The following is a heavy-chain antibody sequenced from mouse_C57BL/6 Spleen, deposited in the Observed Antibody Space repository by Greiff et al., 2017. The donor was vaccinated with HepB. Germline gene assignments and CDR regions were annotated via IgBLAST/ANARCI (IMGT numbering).Heavy chain of an antibody. Sequence: QVQLQQPGPELVKPGASVKISCKASGYAFSSSWMNWVKQRPGKGLEWIGRIYPGDGDTNYNGKFKGKATLTADKSSSTAYMQLSSLTSEDSAVYFCARSPLYYYGSSYVGYFDYWCQGTTLTVSS. CDR1: GYAFSSSW. CDR3: ARSPLYYYGSSYVGYFDY. CDR2: IYPGDGDT. J-gene: IGHJ2*01. V-gene: IGHV1-82*01. D-gene: IGHD1-1*01.